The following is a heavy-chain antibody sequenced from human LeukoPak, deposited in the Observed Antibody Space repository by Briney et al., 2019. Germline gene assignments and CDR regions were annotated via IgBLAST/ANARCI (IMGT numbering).Heavy chain of an antibody. CDR2: ISAYNCNK. CDR3: AREPWYYDILTGSTGVWYFDY. CDR1: GYTFNRYY. D-gene: IGHD3-9*01. Sequence: ASVNVPYKACGYTFNRYYISWLRQAPAQGLEWMGWISAYNCNKNYAQKLQGRVTMTTDTYTSTAYMELRSLRSDDTAVYYCAREPWYYDILTGSTGVWYFDYWGQGTLVTVSS. J-gene: IGHJ4*02. V-gene: IGHV1-18*01.